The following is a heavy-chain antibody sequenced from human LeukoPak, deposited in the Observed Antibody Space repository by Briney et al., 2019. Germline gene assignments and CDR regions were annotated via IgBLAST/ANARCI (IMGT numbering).Heavy chain of an antibody. V-gene: IGHV1-69*04. CDR3: ARGIAARPGLFDY. CDR1: GGTFSSYA. Sequence: ASVKVSCKASGGTFSSYAISWVRQAPGQGLEWMGRIIPILGIANYAQKLQGRVTMTTDTSTSTAYMELRSLRSDDTAVYYCARGIAARPGLFDYWGQGTLVTVSS. J-gene: IGHJ4*02. D-gene: IGHD6-6*01. CDR2: IIPILGIA.